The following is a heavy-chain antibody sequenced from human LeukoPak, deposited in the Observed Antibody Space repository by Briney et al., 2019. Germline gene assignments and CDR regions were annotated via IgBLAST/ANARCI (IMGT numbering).Heavy chain of an antibody. Sequence: ASVKVSCKAFGHSLTSYSMHWVRQAPGQGLEWMGIINPSGGSTSYAQKFQGRVTMTRDTSTSTVYMEVTSLRSEDTAVYYCARDNGGTAMAYYYYYYMDVWGKGTTVTISS. CDR3: ARDNGGTAMAYYYYYYMDV. CDR1: GHSLTSYS. V-gene: IGHV1-46*01. J-gene: IGHJ6*03. CDR2: INPSGGST. D-gene: IGHD5-18*01.